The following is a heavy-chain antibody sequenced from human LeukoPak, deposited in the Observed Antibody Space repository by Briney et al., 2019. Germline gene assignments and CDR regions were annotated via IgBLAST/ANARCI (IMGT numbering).Heavy chain of an antibody. D-gene: IGHD3-3*01. CDR1: GGSFSGHY. J-gene: IGHJ5*02. CDR3: ARGRHLDLEWLLQVSQNWFDP. Sequence: SETLSLTCAVSGGSFSGHYWSWIRQSPGKGLEWIGEITERGSTNYNPSLKSRVTISRDTSKNHFSLKVSSVTAADTAVYYCARGRHLDLEWLLQVSQNWFDPWGQGTLVSVSS. CDR2: ITERGST. V-gene: IGHV4-34*01.